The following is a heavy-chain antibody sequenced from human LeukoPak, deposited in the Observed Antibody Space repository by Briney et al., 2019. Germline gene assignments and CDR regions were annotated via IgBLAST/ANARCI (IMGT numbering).Heavy chain of an antibody. V-gene: IGHV3-48*01. CDR1: GFTFSSYP. D-gene: IGHD3-10*02. CDR2: ISSSSSTI. Sequence: GGSLRLSCAASGFTFSSYPMNWVRQAPGKGLEWVSYISSSSSTIYYADSVKGRFTISRDNAKNSLYLQMNSLRAEDTAIYYCAKNWDYYVTSYYFDSWGQGTLVTVSS. CDR3: AKNWDYYVTSYYFDS. J-gene: IGHJ4*02.